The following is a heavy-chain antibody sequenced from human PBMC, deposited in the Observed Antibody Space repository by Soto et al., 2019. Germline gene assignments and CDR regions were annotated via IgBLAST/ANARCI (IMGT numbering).Heavy chain of an antibody. D-gene: IGHD3-9*01. Sequence: SETLSLTYTSSGGSISVYYWSWGRQSPGQGLEWSGYIFDSGSPYYNPSLKTRVTISADTSKNQISLKLTSATAADTAVYFCARGVGSSPPRYWGRGTLVTVSS. CDR1: GGSISVYY. CDR2: IFDSGSP. J-gene: IGHJ4*02. CDR3: ARGVGSSPPRY. V-gene: IGHV4-59*01.